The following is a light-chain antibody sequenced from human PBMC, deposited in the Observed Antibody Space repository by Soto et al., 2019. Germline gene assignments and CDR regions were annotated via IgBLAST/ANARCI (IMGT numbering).Light chain of an antibody. J-gene: IGLJ2*01. V-gene: IGLV3-25*03. CDR3: QSTDSSGTYVV. Sequence: SYELTQPPSVSVSPGQTARITCSGDALPKQHAYWYQQKPGQAPVLVIYKDSERPSGIPERFSGSSSGTTVTFTISGVQAEDEADYYCQSTDSSGTYVVFGGGTKLTVL. CDR1: ALPKQH. CDR2: KDS.